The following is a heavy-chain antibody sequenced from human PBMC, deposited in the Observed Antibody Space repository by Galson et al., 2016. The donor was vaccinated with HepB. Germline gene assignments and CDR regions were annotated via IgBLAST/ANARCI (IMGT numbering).Heavy chain of an antibody. CDR1: GFTFNRHA. Sequence: SLRLSCAASGFTFNRHAMSWVRRTPGKGPEWVSSISGSGVSTYYADSVKGRFTISRDNSKNTLYLQMDSLRAEDTALYYCAKDVVVYAVTHDAYDIWGQGTMVTVSS. CDR2: ISGSGVST. V-gene: IGHV3-23*01. J-gene: IGHJ3*02. D-gene: IGHD2-8*02. CDR3: AKDVVVYAVTHDAYDI.